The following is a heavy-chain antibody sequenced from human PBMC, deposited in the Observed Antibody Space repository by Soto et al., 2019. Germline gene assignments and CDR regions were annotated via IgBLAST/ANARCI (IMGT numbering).Heavy chain of an antibody. CDR3: ARDRYCSGGSCSPGLYYYYGMDV. CDR2: IYYSGST. Sequence: PSETLSLTCTVSGGSISSGDYYWSWIRQPPGKGLEWIGYIYYSGSTYYNPSLKSRVTISVDTSKNQFSLKLSSVTAADTAVYYCARDRYCSGGSCSPGLYYYYGMDVWGQGTTVTVSS. CDR1: GGSISSGDYY. D-gene: IGHD2-15*01. V-gene: IGHV4-30-4*01. J-gene: IGHJ6*02.